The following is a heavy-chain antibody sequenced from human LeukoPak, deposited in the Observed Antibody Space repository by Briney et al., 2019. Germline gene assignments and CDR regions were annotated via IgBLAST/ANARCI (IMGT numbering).Heavy chain of an antibody. V-gene: IGHV3-23*01. Sequence: GGSLRLSCAASGFTFNNYAMNLVRQAPGKGLEWVSAISGSCTSIYYAVSVKARFTISRDNSKNTLYLHVNTLRADDTAVYYCAKGGNWASIPAAGTFHNWGQGTLVTVSS. CDR2: ISGSCTSI. CDR3: AKGGNWASIPAAGTFHN. J-gene: IGHJ4*02. D-gene: IGHD6-25*01. CDR1: GFTFNNYA.